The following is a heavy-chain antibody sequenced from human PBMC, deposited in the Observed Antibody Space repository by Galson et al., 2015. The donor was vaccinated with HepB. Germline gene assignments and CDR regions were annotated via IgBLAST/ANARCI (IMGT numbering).Heavy chain of an antibody. Sequence: QSGAEVKKPGESLKISCRGSGYSFTSYWIGWVRQMPGKGLEWMGIIYPGDSDTRYSPSFQGQVTISADKSISTAYLQWSSLKASDTAMYYCARQGVWDFWSGFNYGMDVWGQGTTVTVSS. V-gene: IGHV5-51*01. D-gene: IGHD3-3*01. CDR1: GYSFTSYW. CDR2: IYPGDSDT. J-gene: IGHJ6*02. CDR3: ARQGVWDFWSGFNYGMDV.